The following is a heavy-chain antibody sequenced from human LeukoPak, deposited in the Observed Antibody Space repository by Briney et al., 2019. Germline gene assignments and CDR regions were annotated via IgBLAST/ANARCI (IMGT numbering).Heavy chain of an antibody. V-gene: IGHV1-24*01. D-gene: IGHD5-18*01. CDR3: ARPDEDRGYTYGYNY. CDR2: FDPEDGET. Sequence: GASVKVSCKVSGYTLTELSMHWVRQAPGKGLEWMGGFDPEDGETIYSQKFQSRVTMTEVTSTDTAYMELSSLRSEDTAVYFCARPDEDRGYTYGYNYWGQGTLVTVSS. J-gene: IGHJ4*02. CDR1: GYTLTELS.